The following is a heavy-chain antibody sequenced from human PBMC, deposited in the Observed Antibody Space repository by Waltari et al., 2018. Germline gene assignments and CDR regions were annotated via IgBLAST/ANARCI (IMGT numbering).Heavy chain of an antibody. D-gene: IGHD6-13*01. CDR1: GRNVRRSG. Sequence: EVQVVESGGGLVQPGGSLRLACAASGRNVRRSGRTWGSQVPGKGLEWVANIKTDGSETYYVDSVKGRFTISRDNTKNSLYLQMSSLRAEDTAVYYCAIGGVETSWYWRYWGQGTLVTVSS. J-gene: IGHJ4*02. CDR2: IKTDGSET. V-gene: IGHV3-7*01. CDR3: AIGGVETSWYWRY.